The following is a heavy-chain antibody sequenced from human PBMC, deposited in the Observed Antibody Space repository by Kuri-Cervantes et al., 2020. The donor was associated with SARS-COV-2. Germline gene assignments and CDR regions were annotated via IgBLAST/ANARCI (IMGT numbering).Heavy chain of an antibody. CDR2: ISAYNGNT. Sequence: SVNVSCKDSGYTFTSYGISGVRQAPGHGLDWMGWISAYNGNTNHAQKLQGRVTMTTDTSTSTASMELRSLRSDDTAVYYCARDQGDYGDYSDFDYWGQGTLVTVSS. D-gene: IGHD4-17*01. CDR1: GYTFTSYG. J-gene: IGHJ4*02. V-gene: IGHV1-18*01. CDR3: ARDQGDYGDYSDFDY.